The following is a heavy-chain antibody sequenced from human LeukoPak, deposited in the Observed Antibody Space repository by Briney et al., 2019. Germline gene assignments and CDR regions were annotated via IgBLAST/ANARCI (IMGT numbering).Heavy chain of an antibody. V-gene: IGHV3-23*01. D-gene: IGHD6-13*01. Sequence: GGSLRLSCAASGFTFSTYAMSWVRQAPGKGLEWVSGISGSGGSTYYADSVKGRFTISRDNSKNTLYLQMNSLRAEDTAVYYCAKYGYSSSWYTDYWGQGTLVTVSS. CDR1: GFTFSTYA. J-gene: IGHJ4*02. CDR2: ISGSGGST. CDR3: AKYGYSSSWYTDY.